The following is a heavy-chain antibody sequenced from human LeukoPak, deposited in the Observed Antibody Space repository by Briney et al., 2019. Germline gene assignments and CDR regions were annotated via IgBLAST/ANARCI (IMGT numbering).Heavy chain of an antibody. CDR1: GFTFSSYW. D-gene: IGHD3-9*01. CDR3: TSLVTYLFDY. J-gene: IGHJ4*02. Sequence: GGSLRLSCAASGFTFSSYWMSWVRQAPGKGLEWVANIKQDGSEKYYVDSVKGRFTISRDNAKNSLYLQMNSLKTEDTAVYYCTSLVTYLFDYWGQGTLVTVSS. CDR2: IKQDGSEK. V-gene: IGHV3-7*03.